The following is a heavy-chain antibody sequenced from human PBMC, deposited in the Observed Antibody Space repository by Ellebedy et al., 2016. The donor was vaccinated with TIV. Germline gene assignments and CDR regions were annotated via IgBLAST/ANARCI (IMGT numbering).Heavy chain of an antibody. V-gene: IGHV1-2*02. CDR1: GYTFTSYG. D-gene: IGHD3-9*01. J-gene: IGHJ5*02. Sequence: ASVKVSCKASGYTFTSYGISWVRQAPGQGLEWMGWINPNSGGTNYAQKFQGRVTMTRDTSISTAYMELSRLRSDDTAVYYCARSVGEIRYFDWFRQEWWFDPWGQGTLVTVSS. CDR2: INPNSGGT. CDR3: ARSVGEIRYFDWFRQEWWFDP.